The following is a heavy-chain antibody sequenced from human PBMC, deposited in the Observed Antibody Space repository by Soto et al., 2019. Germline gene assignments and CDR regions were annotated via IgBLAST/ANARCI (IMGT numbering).Heavy chain of an antibody. CDR2: ISYDGSNK. D-gene: IGHD5-18*01. Sequence: HPGGSRRRSCAASGSTFSSYAMHWVRQAPGKGLEWVAVISYDGSNKYYADSVKGRFTISRDNSKNTLYLQMNSLRAEDTAVYYCATAPRGYSYGYPVDYWGQGTLVTV. V-gene: IGHV3-30-3*01. CDR1: GSTFSSYA. CDR3: ATAPRGYSYGYPVDY. J-gene: IGHJ4*02.